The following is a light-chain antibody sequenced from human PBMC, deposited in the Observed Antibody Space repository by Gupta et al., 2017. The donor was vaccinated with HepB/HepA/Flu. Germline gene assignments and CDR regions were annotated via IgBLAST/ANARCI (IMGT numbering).Light chain of an antibody. V-gene: IGKV3-20*01. CDR2: GAS. J-gene: IGKJ1*01. CDR1: QSVGSNY. CDR3: QKYGSSRT. Sequence: IVLTQSPGSLSLSPGERATLSCMASQSVGSNYLAWYHQMPGQAPRLLIYGASSRATGLPDRFSGSGSGKDFTLTISRLEPEDFEVYYCQKYGSSRTFGQGTQVEIK.